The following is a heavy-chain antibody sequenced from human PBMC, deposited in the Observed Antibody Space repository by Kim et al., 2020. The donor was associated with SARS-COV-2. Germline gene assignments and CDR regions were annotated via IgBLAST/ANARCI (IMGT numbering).Heavy chain of an antibody. D-gene: IGHD1-26*01. Sequence: NYSPTFQGNVTISVDKSINTAYLQWGSLKASDTAIYYCAQGDDIVSYGMAVWGQGTTVTVSS. V-gene: IGHV5-10-1*01. J-gene: IGHJ6*02. CDR3: AQGDDIVSYGMAV.